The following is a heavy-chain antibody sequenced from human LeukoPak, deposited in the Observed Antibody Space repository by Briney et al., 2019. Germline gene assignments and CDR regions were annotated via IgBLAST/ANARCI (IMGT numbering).Heavy chain of an antibody. J-gene: IGHJ5*02. CDR2: IYYSGST. CDR1: GGSISSYY. V-gene: IGHV4-59*01. Sequence: SETLSLTCTVSGGSISSYYWSWIRQPPGKGLEWIGYIYYSGSTNYNPSLRSRVTISVDTSKNQFSLKLSSVTAADTAVYYCAREAFNWFDPWGQGTLVTVSS. CDR3: AREAFNWFDP.